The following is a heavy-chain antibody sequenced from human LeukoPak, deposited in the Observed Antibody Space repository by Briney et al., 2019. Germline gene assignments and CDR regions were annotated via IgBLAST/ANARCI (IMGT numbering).Heavy chain of an antibody. CDR2: IKQDGSEK. CDR1: GFTFSSYW. CDR3: ARAGYQYYYYYYGMDV. Sequence: PGGSLRLSCAASGFTFSSYWMSWVRQAPGKGLEWVANIKQDGSEKYYVDSVKGRFTISRDNAKNSLYLQMNSLRAEDTAVYYCARAGYQYYYYYYGMDVWGQGTTVTVSS. J-gene: IGHJ6*02. V-gene: IGHV3-7*04. D-gene: IGHD6-25*01.